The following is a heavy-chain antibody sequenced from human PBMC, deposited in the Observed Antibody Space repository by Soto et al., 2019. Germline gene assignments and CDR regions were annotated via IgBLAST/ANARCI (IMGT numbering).Heavy chain of an antibody. CDR1: GFTFSSYG. D-gene: IGHD3-22*01. CDR3: VKGEYYYDSSGYYPFDY. Sequence: PGGSLRLSCAASGFTFSSYGMHWVRQAPGKGLEWVAVVTFEGSNKYYADSVRGRFTISRDNSKNTQYLQMSSLRADDTAVYYCVKGEYYYDSSGYYPFDYWGQGTLVTVSS. V-gene: IGHV3-30*18. CDR2: VTFEGSNK. J-gene: IGHJ4*02.